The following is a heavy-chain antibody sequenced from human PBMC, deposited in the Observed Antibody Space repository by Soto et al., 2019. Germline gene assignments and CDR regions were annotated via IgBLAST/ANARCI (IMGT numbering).Heavy chain of an antibody. Sequence: SETLSLTCTVSGGSISTYYWSWIRQPPGKGLEWIGYIYYSGSTNYNPSLKSRVTISVDTSKNQFSLKLSSVTAADTAVYYCARDLSYYYDSSGYYGMDVWGQGTTVTVSS. CDR3: ARDLSYYYDSSGYYGMDV. CDR1: GGSISTYY. CDR2: IYYSGST. V-gene: IGHV4-59*01. D-gene: IGHD3-22*01. J-gene: IGHJ6*02.